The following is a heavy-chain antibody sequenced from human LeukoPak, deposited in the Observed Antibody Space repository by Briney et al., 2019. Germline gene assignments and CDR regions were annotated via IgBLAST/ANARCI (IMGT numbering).Heavy chain of an antibody. CDR2: INHSGST. D-gene: IGHD2-2*01. Sequence: SETLSLTCTVSGGSISSSSYYWSWIRQPPGKGLEWIGEINHSGSTNYNPSLKSRVTISVDTSKNQFSLKLSSVTAADTAVYYCARGGRIVVVPAAIGWFDPWGQGTLVTVSS. CDR1: GGSISSSSYY. V-gene: IGHV4-39*07. CDR3: ARGGRIVVVPAAIGWFDP. J-gene: IGHJ5*02.